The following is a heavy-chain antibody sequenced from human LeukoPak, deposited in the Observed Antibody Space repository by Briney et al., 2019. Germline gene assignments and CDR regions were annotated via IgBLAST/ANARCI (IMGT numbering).Heavy chain of an antibody. Sequence: PGGSLRLSCAASGFTFSSYWMSWVRQAPGKGLEWVANIKQDGSEKYYVDSVKGRFTISRDNAKNSLYLQMNSLRAEDTAVYYCAKSHPPKVGATVLDDYWGQGTLVTVSS. CDR3: AKSHPPKVGATVLDDY. CDR1: GFTFSSYW. V-gene: IGHV3-7*01. J-gene: IGHJ4*02. D-gene: IGHD1-26*01. CDR2: IKQDGSEK.